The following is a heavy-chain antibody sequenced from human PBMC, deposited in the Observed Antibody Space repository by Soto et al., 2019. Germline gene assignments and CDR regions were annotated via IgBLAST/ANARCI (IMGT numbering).Heavy chain of an antibody. J-gene: IGHJ6*02. V-gene: IGHV4-4*08. CDR1: GASIRSYY. Sequence: SETLSLTCSVSGASIRSYYWHWIRQPPGKGLEWIGYVYTSDYTRYSSSLKSRVTMSVDTSKSQFYLRLNSVTAADTAVYYCASSAGHPEDFFYYNGMDVWGQGTTVTVSS. CDR2: VYTSDYT. D-gene: IGHD2-15*01. CDR3: ASSAGHPEDFFYYNGMDV.